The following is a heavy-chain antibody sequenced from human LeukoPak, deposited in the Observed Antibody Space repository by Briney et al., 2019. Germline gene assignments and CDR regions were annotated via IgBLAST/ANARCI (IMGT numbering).Heavy chain of an antibody. D-gene: IGHD3-16*01. J-gene: IGHJ4*02. V-gene: IGHV3-23*01. CDR3: AKEFGGSFDY. Sequence: GGSLRLSCAASGFTFSSYEMNWVRQAPGKGLEWVSAIGGSGGSTYYADSVKGRFTISRDNSKNTLYLQMNSLRAEDTAVYYCAKEFGGSFDYWGQGTLVTVSS. CDR2: IGGSGGST. CDR1: GFTFSSYE.